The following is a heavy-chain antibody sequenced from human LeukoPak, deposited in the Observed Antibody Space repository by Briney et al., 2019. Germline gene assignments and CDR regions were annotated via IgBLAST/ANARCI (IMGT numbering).Heavy chain of an antibody. CDR3: ARDRFRGSSGHLAY. Sequence: ASVEVSCKASGYTFTGYYMHWVRQAPGQGLEWMGWINPNSGGTNYAQKFQGRVTMTRDTSISTAYMELSRLRSDDTAMYYCARDRFRGSSGHLAYWGQGTLVTVSS. CDR1: GYTFTGYY. CDR2: INPNSGGT. V-gene: IGHV1-2*02. D-gene: IGHD3-22*01. J-gene: IGHJ4*02.